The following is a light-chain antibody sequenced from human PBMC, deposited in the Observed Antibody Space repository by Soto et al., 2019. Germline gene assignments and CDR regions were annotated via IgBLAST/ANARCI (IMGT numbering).Light chain of an antibody. CDR1: SSDVGGYTY. CDR3: SSYAGSNNFV. CDR2: EVS. J-gene: IGLJ1*01. V-gene: IGLV2-8*02. Sequence: QSPLTPPPSASRTPGQSVTSSCTGTSSDVGGYTYVSWYQQHPGKAPKLMIYEVSERPSGVPDRFSGSKSSNTASLTVSGLQAEDEADYCCSSYAGSNNFVFGTGTKVTVL.